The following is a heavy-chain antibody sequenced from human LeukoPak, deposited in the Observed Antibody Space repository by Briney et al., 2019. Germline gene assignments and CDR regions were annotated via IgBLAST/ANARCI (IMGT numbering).Heavy chain of an antibody. CDR2: ISSSGSPI. Sequence: GSLRLSCAASGFTFSNYPMNWVRQAPGKGLEWVSYISSSGSPIYYADSVRGRFTISRDNAKNSLYLQMNSLRAEDTAVYYCARVRYSSGYIFDYWGQGTLVTVSS. V-gene: IGHV3-48*04. D-gene: IGHD5-18*01. CDR1: GFTFSNYP. CDR3: ARVRYSSGYIFDY. J-gene: IGHJ4*02.